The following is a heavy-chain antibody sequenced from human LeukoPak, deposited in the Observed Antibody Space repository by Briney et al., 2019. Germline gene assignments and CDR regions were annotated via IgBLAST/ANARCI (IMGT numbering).Heavy chain of an antibody. CDR1: GGSVSSGSYY. CDR2: ISGDGART. V-gene: IGHV3-23*01. CDR3: AKGGLTTPLHY. Sequence: ETLSLTCTVSGGSVSSGSYYWSWVRQAPGGGLEWISSISGDGARTYYTNSVKGRFTIFRDNPKNTLFLQVNSLRVEDTAVYYCAKGGLTTPLHYWGQGTLVTVSS. J-gene: IGHJ4*02. D-gene: IGHD1-14*01.